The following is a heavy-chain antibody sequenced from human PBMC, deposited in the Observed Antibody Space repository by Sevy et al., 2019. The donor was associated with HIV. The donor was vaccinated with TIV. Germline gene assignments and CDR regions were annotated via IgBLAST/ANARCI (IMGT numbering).Heavy chain of an antibody. V-gene: IGHV4-59*01. D-gene: IGHD6-13*01. CDR2: IYYSGST. CDR3: ARESIGAVGVFDY. CDR1: GGSIRNYF. J-gene: IGHJ4*02. Sequence: SETLSLTCTVSGGSIRNYFWSWIRQPPGKGLEWIGYIYYSGSTNYNPSLKTRLTISLDTSKNQFSLNLSSVTAADTAVYYCARESIGAVGVFDYWGQGTLVTVSS.